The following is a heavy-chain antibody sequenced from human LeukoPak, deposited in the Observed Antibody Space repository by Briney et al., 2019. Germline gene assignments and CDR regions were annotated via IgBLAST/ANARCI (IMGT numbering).Heavy chain of an antibody. CDR2: ISSSSSYI. CDR3: ARDMGAYYDILTGYHTYFDY. Sequence: GGSLRLSCAASGFTFSSYSMNWVRQAPGKGLKWVSSISSSSSYIYYADSVKGRFTISRDNAKNSLYMQMNSVNAEDTAVYYGARDMGAYYDILTGYHTYFDYWGQGTLVTVSS. CDR1: GFTFSSYS. J-gene: IGHJ4*02. V-gene: IGHV3-21*01. D-gene: IGHD3-9*01.